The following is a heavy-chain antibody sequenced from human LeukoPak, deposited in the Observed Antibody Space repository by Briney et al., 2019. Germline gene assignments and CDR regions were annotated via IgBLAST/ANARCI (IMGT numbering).Heavy chain of an antibody. Sequence: SGGSLRLSCAASGFTFSSYGMHWVRQAPGKGLEWVAFTRYDGSNKYYADSVKGRFTISRDNSKNTLYLQMNSLRAEDTAVYYCARGMGLLPFDAFDIWGQGTMVTVSS. CDR1: GFTFSSYG. V-gene: IGHV3-30*02. CDR2: TRYDGSNK. CDR3: ARGMGLLPFDAFDI. J-gene: IGHJ3*02. D-gene: IGHD2-15*01.